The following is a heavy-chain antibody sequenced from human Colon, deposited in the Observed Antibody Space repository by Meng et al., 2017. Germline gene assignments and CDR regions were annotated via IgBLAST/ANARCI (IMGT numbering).Heavy chain of an antibody. CDR2: INHSGST. CDR3: AGGYRYDY. D-gene: IGHD5-18*01. V-gene: IGHV4-34*01. J-gene: IGHJ4*02. Sequence: QGQLQQWGAGLLNPSEALSLTCAVYGGSFSGYYWCWIRQPPGKGLEWIGEINHSGSTNYNPSLKSRVTISVDTSKNQFSLKLSSVTAADTAVYYCAGGYRYDYWGQGTLVTVSS. CDR1: GGSFSGYY.